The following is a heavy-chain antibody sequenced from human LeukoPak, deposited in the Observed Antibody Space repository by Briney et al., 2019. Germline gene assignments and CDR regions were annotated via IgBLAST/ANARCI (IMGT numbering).Heavy chain of an antibody. Sequence: SGGSLRLSCTASGFTFSTYEMNWVRQAPGKGLEWVSYISGSGYPIYYADSVKGRFTISRDNAKNSLYLQMNSLRAEDTAVYYCAKDRGYCSGGSCSYIDYWGQGTLVTVSS. D-gene: IGHD2-15*01. V-gene: IGHV3-48*03. CDR1: GFTFSTYE. CDR3: AKDRGYCSGGSCSYIDY. CDR2: ISGSGYPI. J-gene: IGHJ4*02.